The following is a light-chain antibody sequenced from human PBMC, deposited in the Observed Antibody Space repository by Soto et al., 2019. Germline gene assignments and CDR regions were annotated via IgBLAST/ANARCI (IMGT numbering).Light chain of an antibody. CDR2: DAS. J-gene: IGKJ1*01. V-gene: IGKV3-15*01. CDR1: QSVYSN. CDR3: QQYSVRWT. Sequence: VVMTQSPGTLSVSPGERATLSCRASQSVYSNLAWYQQKPGQPPRLLISDASTRATGVPARFSGSGSGTDFTLTISSLQSEDFAVYFCQQYSVRWTCGQGTKVEIK.